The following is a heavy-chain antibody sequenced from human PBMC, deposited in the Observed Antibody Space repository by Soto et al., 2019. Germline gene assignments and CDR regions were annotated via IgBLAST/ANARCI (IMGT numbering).Heavy chain of an antibody. J-gene: IGHJ5*02. CDR2: MNPNSGNT. CDR1: GYTFTSYD. CDR3: ARGVWDDILTGVLVDP. Sequence: ASVKVSCKASGYTFTSYDINWVRQATGQGLEWMGWMNPNSGNTGYAQKFQGRVTMTRNTSISTAYMELSSLRSEDTAVYYCARGVWDDILTGVLVDPWGQGTLVTVSS. V-gene: IGHV1-8*01. D-gene: IGHD3-9*01.